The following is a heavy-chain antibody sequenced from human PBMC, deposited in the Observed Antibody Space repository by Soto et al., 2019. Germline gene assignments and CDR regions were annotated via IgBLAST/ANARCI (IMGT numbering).Heavy chain of an antibody. D-gene: IGHD3-22*01. V-gene: IGHV1-69*13. CDR2: IIPIFGTA. CDR3: ARDSYYYDSSEKYYYYGMDV. CDR1: GGTFSSYA. Sequence: ASVKVSCKASGGTFSSYAISWVRQAPGQGLEWVGGIIPIFGTANYAQKFQGRVTITADESTSTAYMELSSLRSEDTAVYYCARDSYYYDSSEKYYYYGMDVWGQGTTVTVSS. J-gene: IGHJ6*02.